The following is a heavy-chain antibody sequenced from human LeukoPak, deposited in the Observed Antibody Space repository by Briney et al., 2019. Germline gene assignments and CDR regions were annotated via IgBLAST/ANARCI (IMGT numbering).Heavy chain of an antibody. D-gene: IGHD1-7*01. V-gene: IGHV4-39*01. Sequence: SETLSLTCTVSGDSISSSSYYWGWIRQAPGKGLEWIGSMYFSGTTYYSPSLQSRLTMSADTYKKQFSMRLSSVTAADTAVYYCARHLGYNWNYGGWFVPWGQGTLVTVSP. CDR2: MYFSGTT. CDR3: ARHLGYNWNYGGWFVP. CDR1: GDSISSSSYY. J-gene: IGHJ5*02.